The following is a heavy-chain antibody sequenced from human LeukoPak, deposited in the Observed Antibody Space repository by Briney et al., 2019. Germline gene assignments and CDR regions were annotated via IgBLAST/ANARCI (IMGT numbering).Heavy chain of an antibody. Sequence: ASVKVSCNVSGYTLTELSMHWVRQAPGKGLEWMGGFDPEDGETIYAQKFQGRVTMTEDTSTDTAYMELSSLRSEDTAVYYCATGDYYDSSGYHDAFDIWGQGTTVTVSS. CDR1: GYTLTELS. D-gene: IGHD3-22*01. J-gene: IGHJ3*02. CDR3: ATGDYYDSSGYHDAFDI. V-gene: IGHV1-24*01. CDR2: FDPEDGET.